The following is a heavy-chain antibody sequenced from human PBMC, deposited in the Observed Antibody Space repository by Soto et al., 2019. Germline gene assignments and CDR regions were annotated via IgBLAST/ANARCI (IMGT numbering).Heavy chain of an antibody. Sequence: QVQLVQSGAEVKKPGASVKVSCKASGYTFTSYGISWVRQAPGQGLEWMGWIKVYNGNTNYAQKLQGRVTMTTDTSTSTAYLDLRSLTSDDTAVYFCARDTSRGEYDYWGQGTLVTVSS. CDR1: GYTFTSYG. V-gene: IGHV1-18*01. CDR2: IKVYNGNT. D-gene: IGHD3-10*01. CDR3: ARDTSRGEYDY. J-gene: IGHJ4*02.